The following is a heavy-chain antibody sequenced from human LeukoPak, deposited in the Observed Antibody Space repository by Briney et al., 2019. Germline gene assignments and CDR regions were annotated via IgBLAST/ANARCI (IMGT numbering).Heavy chain of an antibody. CDR2: IYYSGST. V-gene: IGHV4-59*01. J-gene: IGHJ6*02. Sequence: SETLSLTCTVSGGSISSYYWSWIRQPPGKGLEWVGYIYYSGSTNYNPSLKSRVTISVDTSTSQFSLKLSSVTAADTAVYYCARGSSFYYYSYYGMDVWGQGTTVTVSS. D-gene: IGHD3-10*01. CDR1: GGSISSYY. CDR3: ARGSSFYYYSYYGMDV.